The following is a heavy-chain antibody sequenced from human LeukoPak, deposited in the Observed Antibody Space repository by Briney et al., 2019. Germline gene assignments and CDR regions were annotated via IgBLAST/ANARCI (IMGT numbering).Heavy chain of an antibody. Sequence: SETLSLTCTVSGGSIISYYYNWLRQPPGKGLEWIGFVYYSGTTNYNPSLKSRVTISIDTSKRQFSLNLSSVTVADTAVYFCARGHCDGGTCYYPFDIWDQGTMVTVSS. CDR1: GGSIISYY. CDR3: ARGHCDGGTCYYPFDI. V-gene: IGHV4-59*01. D-gene: IGHD2-21*02. CDR2: VYYSGTT. J-gene: IGHJ3*02.